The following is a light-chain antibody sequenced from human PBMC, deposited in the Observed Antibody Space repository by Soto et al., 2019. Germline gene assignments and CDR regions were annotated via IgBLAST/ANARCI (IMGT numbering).Light chain of an antibody. Sequence: EIVLTQSPATLSLSPGERATLSCRASQSVSSYLAWYQQKPGQAPRLLIYDASNRATGIPARFSGSGSGTDFTLTISSLEPEDFAVYYCQQRSNCPPITFGQGTRLDIK. CDR2: DAS. CDR1: QSVSSY. CDR3: QQRSNCPPIT. J-gene: IGKJ5*01. V-gene: IGKV3-11*01.